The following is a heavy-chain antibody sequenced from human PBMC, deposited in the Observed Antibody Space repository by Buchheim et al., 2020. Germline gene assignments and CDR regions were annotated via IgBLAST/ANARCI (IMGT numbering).Heavy chain of an antibody. Sequence: VQLQESGPGLVKPSETLSLTCTVSGGSISSYYWSWIRQPPGKGLEWIGYIYYSGSTNYNPSLKSRVTISVDTSKNQFSLKLSSVTAADTAVYYCRGIAAANYYYYYGMDVWGQGTT. V-gene: IGHV4-59*08. CDR3: RGIAAANYYYYYGMDV. CDR1: GGSISSYY. J-gene: IGHJ6*02. D-gene: IGHD6-13*01. CDR2: IYYSGST.